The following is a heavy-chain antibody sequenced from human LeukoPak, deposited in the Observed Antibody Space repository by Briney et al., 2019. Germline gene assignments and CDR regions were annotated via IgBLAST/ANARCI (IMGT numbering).Heavy chain of an antibody. Sequence: ASVKVSCKASGYTFTGYYMHWVRQAPGQGLEWMGWINPNSGGTNYAQKFQGRVTMTRDTSISTADMDLRRLRSDDTAVYFCARGPEALYYFDNWGQGTLLIVSS. CDR3: ARGPEALYYFDN. D-gene: IGHD2-2*01. J-gene: IGHJ4*02. CDR2: INPNSGGT. V-gene: IGHV1-2*02. CDR1: GYTFTGYY.